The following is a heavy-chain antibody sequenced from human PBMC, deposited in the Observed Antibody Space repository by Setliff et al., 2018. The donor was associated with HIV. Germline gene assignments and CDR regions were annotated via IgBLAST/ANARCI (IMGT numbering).Heavy chain of an antibody. CDR1: GDIFTSYY. CDR3: ARERLGRSGFEYLQH. Sequence: ASVKVSCKASGDIFTSYYMHWVRQAPGQGPEWMGVINPSGGSTIYAQKFQGRVTMTRGTSTSTVYMQLSTLRSEDTAVYYCARERLGRSGFEYLQHWGQGTLVTVSS. V-gene: IGHV1-46*01. CDR2: INPSGGST. D-gene: IGHD3-22*01. J-gene: IGHJ1*01.